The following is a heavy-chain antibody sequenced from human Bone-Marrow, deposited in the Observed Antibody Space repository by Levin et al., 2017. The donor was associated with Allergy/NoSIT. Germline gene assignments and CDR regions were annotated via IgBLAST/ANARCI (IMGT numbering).Heavy chain of an antibody. D-gene: IGHD1-1*01. J-gene: IGHJ4*02. V-gene: IGHV1-2*02. CDR1: GYSLTGHY. CDR3: ARFAGTAY. Sequence: ASVKVSCKASGYSLTGHYMHWVRQAPGQGLEWMGWINPSTGGTNYAQKFQGRVTMTWDTSISTTYMELSRLTSDDTAVYYCARFAGTAYWGQGTLVTVSS. CDR2: INPSTGGT.